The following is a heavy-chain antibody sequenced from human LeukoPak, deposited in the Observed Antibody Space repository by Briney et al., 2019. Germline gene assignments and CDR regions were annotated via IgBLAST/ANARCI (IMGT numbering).Heavy chain of an antibody. CDR2: IKQDGSEK. J-gene: IGHJ4*02. CDR3: AREFQVYYYDSSGYYPDY. D-gene: IGHD3-22*01. Sequence: GGSLRLSCAASGYTFSSYWMSWVRQAPGKGLEWVANIKQDGSEKYYVDSVKGRFTISRDNAKNSLYLQMNSLRAEDTAVYYCAREFQVYYYDSSGYYPDYWGQGTLVTVSS. V-gene: IGHV3-7*01. CDR1: GYTFSSYW.